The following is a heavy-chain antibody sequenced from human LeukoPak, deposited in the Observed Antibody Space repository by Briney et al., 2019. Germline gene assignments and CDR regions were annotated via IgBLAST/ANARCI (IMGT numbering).Heavy chain of an antibody. J-gene: IGHJ4*02. CDR3: ARDMYSSSATTLDY. CDR1: GFTFSSYE. Sequence: GGSLRLSRAASGFTFSSYEMNWVRQAPGKGLEWVSYISSSGSTIYYADSVKGRFTISRDNAKNSLYLQMNSLRAEDTGVYYCARDMYSSSATTLDYWGQGTLVTVSS. D-gene: IGHD6-6*01. CDR2: ISSSGSTI. V-gene: IGHV3-48*03.